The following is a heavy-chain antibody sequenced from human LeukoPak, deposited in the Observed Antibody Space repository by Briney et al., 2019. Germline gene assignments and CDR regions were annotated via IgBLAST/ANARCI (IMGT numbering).Heavy chain of an antibody. CDR3: GRVKTMIIVVSLFDY. CDR1: RYTFTGYY. V-gene: IGHV1-2*02. J-gene: IGHJ4*02. CDR2: INPNSGGT. Sequence: ASVKVSCMASRYTFTGYYMHGVRQAPGQGLEWMGWINPNSGGTNYAQQFQGRLTMTRDTSISTAYMELSRMRSDDTAVYYCGRVKTMIIVVSLFDYWGQGTLVTVSS. D-gene: IGHD3-22*01.